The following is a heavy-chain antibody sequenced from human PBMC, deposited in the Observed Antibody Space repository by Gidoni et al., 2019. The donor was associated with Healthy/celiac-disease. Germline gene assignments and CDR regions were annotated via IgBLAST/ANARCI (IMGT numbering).Heavy chain of an antibody. CDR2: ISGSGGST. CDR3: AKDPYGGNRGAYYYFDY. Sequence: EVQLLESGGGLVQPGGSLRLSCAASGFTFSSYAMSWVRQAPGKGLEWVSAISGSGGSTYYADSVKGRFTISRDNSKNTLYLQMNSLRAEDTAVYYCAKDPYGGNRGAYYYFDYWGQGTLVTVSS. J-gene: IGHJ4*02. D-gene: IGHD2-15*01. V-gene: IGHV3-23*01. CDR1: GFTFSSYA.